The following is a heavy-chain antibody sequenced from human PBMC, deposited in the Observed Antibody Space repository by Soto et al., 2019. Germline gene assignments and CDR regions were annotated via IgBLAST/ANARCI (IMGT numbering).Heavy chain of an antibody. V-gene: IGHV3-21*01. CDR3: ARDQPGYSYGYGLGY. J-gene: IGHJ4*02. CDR2: ISSSSSYI. CDR1: GFTFSSYS. Sequence: EVQLVESGGGLVKPGGSLRLSCAASGFTFSSYSMNWVRQAPGKGLEWVSSISSSSSYIYYADSVKGRFTISRDNAKNSRYLQRNSLGADDTAVYYCARDQPGYSYGYGLGYWGQGTLVTVSS. D-gene: IGHD5-18*01.